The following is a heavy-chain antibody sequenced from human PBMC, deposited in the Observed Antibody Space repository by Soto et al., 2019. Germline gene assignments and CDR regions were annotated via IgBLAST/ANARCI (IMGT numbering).Heavy chain of an antibody. V-gene: IGHV3-21*01. CDR1: GGMLRRCG. Sequence: RVWWGGSGGMLRRCGMNGCRLAPGKGLEWVSSISSSSSYIYYADSVKGRFTISRDNAKNSLYLQMNSLRAEDTAVYYCARGWELLHYYYGLAVWGQGTTVTVSS. D-gene: IGHD1-26*01. J-gene: IGHJ6*02. CDR3: ARGWELLHYYYGLAV. CDR2: ISSSSSYI.